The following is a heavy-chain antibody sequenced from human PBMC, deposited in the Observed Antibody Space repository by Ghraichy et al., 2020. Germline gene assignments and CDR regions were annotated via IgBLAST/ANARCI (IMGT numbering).Heavy chain of an antibody. V-gene: IGHV3-53*01. J-gene: IGHJ4*02. CDR3: ARGLAAGTSYYFDF. CDR2: LYSGGAA. CDR1: GFTVCDNY. D-gene: IGHD6-13*01. Sequence: GGSLRLSCSASGFTVCDNYMSWVHQAPGKGLAWVSTLYSGGAAFYADSVRGRFTISRDNSKNTLYLQMNSLRAEDTAVYYCARGLAAGTSYYFDFWGQGTLVTVSS.